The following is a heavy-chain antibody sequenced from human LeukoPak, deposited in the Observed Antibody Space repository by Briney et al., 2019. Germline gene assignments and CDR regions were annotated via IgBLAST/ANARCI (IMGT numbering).Heavy chain of an antibody. D-gene: IGHD6-13*01. V-gene: IGHV3-23*01. CDR1: GFTFSSYA. CDR3: AKDTGYSNSWYPRGDY. J-gene: IGHJ4*02. CDR2: ISGSGGST. Sequence: QAGGSLRLSCAASGFTFSSYAMSWVRQAPGKGLEWVSAISGSGGSTYYADSVKGRFTISRDNSKNTLYLQMNSLRADDTAVYYCAKDTGYSNSWYPRGDYWGQGTLVTVSS.